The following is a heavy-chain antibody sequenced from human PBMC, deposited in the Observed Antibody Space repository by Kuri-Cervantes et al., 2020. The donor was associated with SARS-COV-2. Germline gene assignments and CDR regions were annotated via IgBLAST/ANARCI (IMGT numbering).Heavy chain of an antibody. CDR3: ARMGWGYCSGGSCHYYYYMDV. V-gene: IGHV1-69*13. J-gene: IGHJ6*03. Sequence: SVKVSCKASGGTFSSYTISWVRQAPGKGLEWMGGIIPIFGTANYAQKFQGRVTITADESTSTAYMELSSLRSEDTAVYYCARMGWGYCSGGSCHYYYYMDVWGKGTTVTVSS. CDR2: IIPIFGTA. D-gene: IGHD2-15*01. CDR1: GGTFSSYT.